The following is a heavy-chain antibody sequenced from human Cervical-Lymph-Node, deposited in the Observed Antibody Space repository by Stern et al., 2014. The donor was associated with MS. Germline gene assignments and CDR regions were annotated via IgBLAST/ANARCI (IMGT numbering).Heavy chain of an antibody. CDR3: ARERFRGMDV. CDR2: ITYDGKNE. V-gene: IGHV3-30*04. J-gene: IGHJ6*02. D-gene: IGHD3-16*01. CDR1: GFNFRSYA. Sequence: VQLEESGGGVVQPGRSLRLSCAASGFNFRSYAMNWVRQAPGKGLEWVAVITYDGKNEYYVDSVKGRFTISRNKSKNTLFLQMNSLRTEDTAVYYCARERFRGMDVWGRGTTVIVS.